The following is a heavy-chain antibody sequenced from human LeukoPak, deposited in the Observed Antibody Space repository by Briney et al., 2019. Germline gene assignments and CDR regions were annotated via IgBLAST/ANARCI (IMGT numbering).Heavy chain of an antibody. J-gene: IGHJ3*02. D-gene: IGHD6-6*01. CDR3: ARSESSSSRPAFDI. Sequence: SGGSLRLSCAAAGCDVSDNYMSWFRQAPGKGLEWVSGRFRGGSTYYPNSVQCRFTIYRDNSKNTLSLQMNRLRPEDTGVYYCARSESSSSRPAFDIWGLGTMVTVSS. CDR2: RFRGGST. V-gene: IGHV3-66*02. CDR1: GCDVSDNY.